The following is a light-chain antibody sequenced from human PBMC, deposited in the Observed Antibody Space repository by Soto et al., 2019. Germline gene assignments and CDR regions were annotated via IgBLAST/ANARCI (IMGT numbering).Light chain of an antibody. CDR1: RNIARW. Sequence: DIQMTQSPSTLSASLGDRVTITCRASRNIARWLAWYQQKPGRAPKLLISDASTLETGVPPRFSGAGSGTEFTLTIRNLQADDFATYYSQHRDTYWAFGPGSRVEVE. V-gene: IGKV1-5*01. CDR3: QHRDTYWA. CDR2: DAS. J-gene: IGKJ1*01.